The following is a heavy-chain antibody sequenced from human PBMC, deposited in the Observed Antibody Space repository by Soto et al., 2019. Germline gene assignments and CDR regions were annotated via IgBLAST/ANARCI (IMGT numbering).Heavy chain of an antibody. CDR3: ARAVGANPTVGPDAFDI. V-gene: IGHV3-23*01. D-gene: IGHD1-26*01. Sequence: PSETLSLTCAVYGGSFSGYYWSWIRQTPGKGLEWVSAISGSGGSTYYADSVKGRFTISRDNSKNTLYLQMNSLRAEDTAVYYCARAVGANPTVGPDAFDIWGQGTMVTVSS. J-gene: IGHJ3*02. CDR2: ISGSGGST. CDR1: GGSFSGYY.